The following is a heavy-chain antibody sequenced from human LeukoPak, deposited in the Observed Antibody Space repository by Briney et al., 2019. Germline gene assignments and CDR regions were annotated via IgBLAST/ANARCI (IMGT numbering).Heavy chain of an antibody. CDR1: GYTFTVFY. J-gene: IGHJ4*02. V-gene: IGHV1-2*02. Sequence: GALGNVSCKPSGYTFTVFYIHWVRQAPGQGLEGVGWINPKSGDTNYAQKVQGRVTITRDTSSNTAYMELSRLRSDDTAVYYCARAYCTDYCALRNYWGQGTLVTVSS. D-gene: IGHD2-8*02. CDR3: ARAYCTDYCALRNY. CDR2: INPKSGDT.